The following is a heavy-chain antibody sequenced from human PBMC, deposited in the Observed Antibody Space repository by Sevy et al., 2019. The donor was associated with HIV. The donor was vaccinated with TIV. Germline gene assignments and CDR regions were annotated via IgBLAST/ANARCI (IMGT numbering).Heavy chain of an antibody. Sequence: SETLSLTCTVSGGSITSLYWNWIRQPPGKGPEWIANIYYNGHINYNPSLKSRVTLSLDTSKNQSSLRLSSVTAADTAMYYCAGENAWGRGYSWGQGTLVTVSS. J-gene: IGHJ4*02. V-gene: IGHV4-59*08. CDR3: AGENAWGRGYS. D-gene: IGHD1-26*01. CDR2: IYYNGHI. CDR1: GGSITSLY.